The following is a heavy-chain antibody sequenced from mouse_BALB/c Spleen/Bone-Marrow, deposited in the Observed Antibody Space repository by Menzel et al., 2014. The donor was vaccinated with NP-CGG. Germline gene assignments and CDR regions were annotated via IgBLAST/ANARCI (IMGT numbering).Heavy chain of an antibody. Sequence: QVQLQQPGAELVKPGASVKLSCKASGYTFTSYWMHWVKQRPGQGLEWIGEINPSNGRTNYNEKFKSKATLTVDKSSSTAYMQLSSLTSEDSAVYYCARERYDYDWKDYWGQGTTLTASS. D-gene: IGHD2-4*01. J-gene: IGHJ2*01. CDR3: ARERYDYDWKDY. CDR2: INPSNGRT. CDR1: GYTFTSYW. V-gene: IGHV1S81*02.